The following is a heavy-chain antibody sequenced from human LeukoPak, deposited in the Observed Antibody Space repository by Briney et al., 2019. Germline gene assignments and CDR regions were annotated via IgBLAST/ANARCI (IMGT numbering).Heavy chain of an antibody. Sequence: GGSLRLSCEASGFTFSSYSMNWVRQAPGKGLEWISYISTSTTTIYYADSVKGRFTISRDDAKNSLYLQMNSLRAEDTAVYYCAELGITMIGGVWGKGTTITISS. CDR2: ISTSTTTI. CDR1: GFTFSSYS. D-gene: IGHD3-10*02. V-gene: IGHV3-48*04. J-gene: IGHJ6*04. CDR3: AELGITMIGGV.